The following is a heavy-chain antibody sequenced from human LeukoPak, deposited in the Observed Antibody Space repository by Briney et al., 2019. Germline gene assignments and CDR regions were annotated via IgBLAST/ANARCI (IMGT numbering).Heavy chain of an antibody. V-gene: IGHV4-34*01. J-gene: IGHJ4*02. Sequence: SETLSLTCAVYGGSFSGYYWSWIRQPPGKGLEWIGEINHSGSTYYNPSLKSRVTISVDTSKNQFSLKLSSVTAADTAVYYCARIIDNWNDLYYFDYWGQGTLVTVSS. D-gene: IGHD1-20*01. CDR3: ARIIDNWNDLYYFDY. CDR1: GGSFSGYY. CDR2: INHSGST.